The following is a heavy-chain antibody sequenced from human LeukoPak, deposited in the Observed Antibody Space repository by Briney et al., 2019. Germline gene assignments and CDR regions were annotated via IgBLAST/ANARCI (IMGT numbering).Heavy chain of an antibody. CDR2: IYPGDSDT. CDR3: ARHQAEAYMAAAAVDY. CDR1: GYSFTSYW. D-gene: IGHD6-13*01. Sequence: GESLKISCKGSGYSFTSYWIGWVRQMPGKGLEWMGIIYPGDSDTRYSPSFQGQVTISADKSISTAYLQWSSLKASDTAMYYCARHQAEAYMAAAAVDYWGQGTLVTVSS. J-gene: IGHJ4*02. V-gene: IGHV5-51*01.